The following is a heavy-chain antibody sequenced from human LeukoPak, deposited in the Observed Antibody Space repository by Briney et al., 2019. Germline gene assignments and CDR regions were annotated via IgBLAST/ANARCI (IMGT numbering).Heavy chain of an antibody. CDR3: ARAGNLNYYYGMDV. V-gene: IGHV3-11*01. CDR1: GFTFSDYY. Sequence: GGSLRLSCVASGFTFSDYYMSWIRQAPGKGLEWVPYISSSGSTIYYADSVKGRFTISRDNAKNSLYLQMNSLRAEDTAVYYCARAGNLNYYYGMDVWGQGTTVTVSS. D-gene: IGHD6-13*01. CDR2: ISSSGSTI. J-gene: IGHJ6*02.